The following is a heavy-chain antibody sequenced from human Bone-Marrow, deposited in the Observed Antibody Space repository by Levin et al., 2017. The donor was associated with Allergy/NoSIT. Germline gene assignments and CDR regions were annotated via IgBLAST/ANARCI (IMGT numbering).Heavy chain of an antibody. D-gene: IGHD2-21*02. CDR1: GFRFDDYA. V-gene: IGHV3-9*01. CDR3: AKDTSSDCGGDCYSDF. Sequence: SLKISCAASGFRFDDYAMHWVRQAPGRGLEWVSGISWNSDSIGYADSVEGRFTISRDNARKSLFLQMNSLRAEDTAVYFCAKDTSSDCGGDCYSDFWGQGTLVTVSS. CDR2: ISWNSDSI. J-gene: IGHJ4*02.